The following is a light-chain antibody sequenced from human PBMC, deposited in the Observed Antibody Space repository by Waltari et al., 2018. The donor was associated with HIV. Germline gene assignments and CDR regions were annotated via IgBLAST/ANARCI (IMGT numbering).Light chain of an antibody. CDR2: SNN. Sequence: QSVLTQPPSVSGAPGQTISIPCTGSRSNLGAGFGVHWYQQLPGSAPKLLIFSNNNRPSGVPDRFSGSRSGTSASLAITGLLAEDEADYYCQSFDSSLSGSVFGAGTKLTVL. CDR1: RSNLGAGFG. J-gene: IGLJ3*02. V-gene: IGLV1-40*01. CDR3: QSFDSSLSGSV.